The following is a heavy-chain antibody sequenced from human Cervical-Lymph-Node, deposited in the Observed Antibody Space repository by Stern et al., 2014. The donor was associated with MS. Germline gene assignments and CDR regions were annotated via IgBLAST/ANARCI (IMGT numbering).Heavy chain of an antibody. CDR2: IDPGTGGT. CDR1: GYTFTRYH. V-gene: IGHV1-46*01. Sequence: QVQLVESGAEVKKPGASVKVSCQASGYTFTRYHMHWVRQAPGQGLEWMGVIDPGTGGTSCTQRFKDRVTMTRDKSPTPYYMELNNLRPDDTAVYYCARSYDSRSYYYLPSWGQGTLVTVSS. J-gene: IGHJ4*02. CDR3: ARSYDSRSYYYLPS. D-gene: IGHD3-22*01.